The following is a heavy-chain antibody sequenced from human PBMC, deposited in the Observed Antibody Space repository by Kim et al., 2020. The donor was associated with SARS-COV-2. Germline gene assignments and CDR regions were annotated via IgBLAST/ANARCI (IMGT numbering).Heavy chain of an antibody. J-gene: IGHJ4*02. CDR3: ARSEGRASWHQFDY. CDR1: SDSFSAYY. V-gene: IGHV4-59*01. CDR2: IFYGGDT. Sequence: SETLSPTCSVSSDSFSAYYWSWIRHLPGKRLEWIGYIFYGGDTNYNPSLKSRVTISWDTSRNQFSLDLTSVTGADTVVYYCARSEGRASWHQFDYWGQGILVNVSS.